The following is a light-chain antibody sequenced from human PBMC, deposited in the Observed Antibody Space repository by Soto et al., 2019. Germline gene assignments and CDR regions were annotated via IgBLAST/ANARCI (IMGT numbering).Light chain of an antibody. V-gene: IGKV3-20*01. CDR2: GAS. Sequence: EIVLTQSPGTLSLSPGESATLSCRASQSVDNNYVAWYQQKPGQAPTLLIHGASYRAAGIPDRFSGSGSGTDFTLTISILEPADLAVFHCLQYCNSPYTFGQGTKLEI. J-gene: IGKJ2*01. CDR1: QSVDNNY. CDR3: LQYCNSPYT.